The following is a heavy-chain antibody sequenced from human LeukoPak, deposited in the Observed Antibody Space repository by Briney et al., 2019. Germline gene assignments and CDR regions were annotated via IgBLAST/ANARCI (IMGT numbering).Heavy chain of an antibody. Sequence: PSETLSLTCAVSGASISSGDYSWSWIRHPPGKGLEWIGYIYHSGSTTYNPSLKSRVTISVDTSKNQFSLKLSSVTAADTAVYYCARVVGANYYYYYMDVWGKGTTVTVSS. CDR2: IYHSGST. CDR3: ARVVGANYYYYYMDV. CDR1: GASISSGDYS. V-gene: IGHV4-30-2*01. D-gene: IGHD1-26*01. J-gene: IGHJ6*03.